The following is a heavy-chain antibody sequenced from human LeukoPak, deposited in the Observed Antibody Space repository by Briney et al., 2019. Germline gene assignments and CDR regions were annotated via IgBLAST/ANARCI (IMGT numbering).Heavy chain of an antibody. V-gene: IGHV3-7*01. D-gene: IGHD3-10*01. CDR3: AKDQRIYGILYYIYMDV. CDR2: IKKDGSEK. Sequence: GGSLRLSCAASGFTFSSYWMSWVRQAPGKGLEWVANIKKDGSEKYYVDSVKGRFTISRDNSKNTLYLEMDSLRTEDTAVYYCAKDQRIYGILYYIYMDVWGKGTTVTIPS. J-gene: IGHJ6*03. CDR1: GFTFSSYW.